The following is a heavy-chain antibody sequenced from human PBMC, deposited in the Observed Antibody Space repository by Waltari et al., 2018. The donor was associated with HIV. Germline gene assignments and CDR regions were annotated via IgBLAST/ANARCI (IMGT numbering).Heavy chain of an antibody. CDR3: ARDSCGGVGCNWFDS. Sequence: VQLVESGGGVVQPGGSMRLALVVCGCTFGPSTTHLVRQGPGRGAEGLAAISYDGSNKDDAASEKGRITLPRDNVQNMVQRQMISLNTEDTAIYFCARDSCGGVGCNWFDSWGRGTRVTVSS. J-gene: IGHJ5*01. CDR1: GCTFGPST. D-gene: IGHD2-21*01. CDR2: ISYDGSNK. V-gene: IGHV3-30*01.